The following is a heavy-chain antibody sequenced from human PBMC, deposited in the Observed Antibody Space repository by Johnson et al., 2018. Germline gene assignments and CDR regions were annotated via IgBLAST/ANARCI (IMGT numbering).Heavy chain of an antibody. CDR3: AKSLGTIALLIPAAMGAFDI. V-gene: IGHV3-20*04. CDR2: INWNGGTP. J-gene: IGHJ3*02. Sequence: DERLVESGGSVVRPGESMRLWCAGSGFTFSEFGMAWVRQGPGKGLEWVAGINWNGGTPNYADAVKGRFTIARANAKKTLYVQMTSLRAEDTAEYYCAKSLGTIALLIPAAMGAFDIWGQGTMVTVSS. CDR1: GFTFSEFG. D-gene: IGHD2-2*01.